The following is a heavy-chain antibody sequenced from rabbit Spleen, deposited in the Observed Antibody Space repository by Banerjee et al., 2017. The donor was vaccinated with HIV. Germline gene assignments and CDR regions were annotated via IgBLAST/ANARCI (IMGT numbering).Heavy chain of an antibody. CDR2: IAGSSSGFT. Sequence: QEQLVESGGGLVQPGGSLTLSCKASGFTISNYWMNWVRQAPGKGLEWISCIAGSSSGFTYSATWAKGRFTFSKTSSTTVTLQMTSLTAADTATYFCARDLTGVIGWNFGWWGQGTLVTVS. CDR3: ARDLTGVIGWNFGW. CDR1: GFTISNYW. J-gene: IGHJ3*01. D-gene: IGHD4-1*01. V-gene: IGHV1S45*01.